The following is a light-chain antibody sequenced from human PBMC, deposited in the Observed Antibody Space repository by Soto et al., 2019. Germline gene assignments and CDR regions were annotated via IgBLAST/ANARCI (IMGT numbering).Light chain of an antibody. V-gene: IGKV1-5*03. J-gene: IGKJ2*01. CDR1: QSVSTW. Sequence: DIQMTQSPSTLSASVGDRVTIACRASQSVSTWLAWYQQKPGEAPRLLIYQASTLEVGVPSRFSGSGSGTEFTLTISNLQPEYFATHYCQQYTNPYTFGQGTKLEI. CDR3: QQYTNPYT. CDR2: QAS.